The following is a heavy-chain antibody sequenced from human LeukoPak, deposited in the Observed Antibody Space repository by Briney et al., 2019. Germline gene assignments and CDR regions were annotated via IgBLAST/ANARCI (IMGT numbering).Heavy chain of an antibody. V-gene: IGHV3-23*01. CDR1: GFTFSSYA. CDR3: AKWQSYDSSGYYPGYFDY. CDR2: ISGSGGST. D-gene: IGHD3-22*01. Sequence: GRSLRLSCAASGFTFSSYAMSWVRQAPGKGLEWVSAISGSGGSTYYADSVKGRFTISRDNSKNTLYLQMNSLRAEDTAVYYCAKWQSYDSSGYYPGYFDYWGQGTLVTVSS. J-gene: IGHJ4*02.